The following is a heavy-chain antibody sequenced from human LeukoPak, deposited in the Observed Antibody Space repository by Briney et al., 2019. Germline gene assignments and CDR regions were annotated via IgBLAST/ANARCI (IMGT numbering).Heavy chain of an antibody. CDR1: GFTFSDYY. CDR2: ISSRATTM. Sequence: PGGSLRLSCAASGFTFSDYYMSWIRQAPGKGLEWVSYISSRATTMYYADSVKGRFTISRDSASNSLYLQMDSLRAEDTAVYYCARDVSKASVGTSYGMDVWRQGTTVTVSS. J-gene: IGHJ6*02. D-gene: IGHD6-13*01. CDR3: ARDVSKASVGTSYGMDV. V-gene: IGHV3-11*01.